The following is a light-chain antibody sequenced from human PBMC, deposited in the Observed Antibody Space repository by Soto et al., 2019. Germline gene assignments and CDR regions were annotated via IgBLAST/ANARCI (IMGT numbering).Light chain of an antibody. CDR2: GAS. CDR1: QSVSSSY. CDR3: QQYGRSPWT. J-gene: IGKJ1*01. Sequence: EIVLTQSPGTLSLSPGEGATLSCRASQSVSSSYLAWYQQKSGQAPRLLIYGASSRATGIPDRFSGSGSGTDFTLTISRLEPEDFAVYYCQQYGRSPWTFGQGTKVDIK. V-gene: IGKV3-20*01.